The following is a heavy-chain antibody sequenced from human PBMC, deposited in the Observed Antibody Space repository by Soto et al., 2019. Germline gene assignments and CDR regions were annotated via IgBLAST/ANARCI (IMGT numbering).Heavy chain of an antibody. Sequence: EPLSLTCAVYGGSFSGYYWSWIRQPPGKGLEWIGEINHSGSTNYNPSLKSRVTISVDTSKNKFSLKLSSVTAADPDVYYCARDNAGVYAFDIWGQGTMVTVSS. V-gene: IGHV4-34*01. J-gene: IGHJ3*02. CDR2: INHSGST. CDR1: GGSFSGYY. D-gene: IGHD7-27*01. CDR3: ARDNAGVYAFDI.